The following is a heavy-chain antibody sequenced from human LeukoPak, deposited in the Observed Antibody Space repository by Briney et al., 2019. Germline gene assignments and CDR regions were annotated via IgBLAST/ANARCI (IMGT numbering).Heavy chain of an antibody. V-gene: IGHV1-24*01. CDR3: ANFYNILSGYYKNPGSFDI. J-gene: IGHJ3*02. D-gene: IGHD3-9*01. CDR2: FNPENGKR. Sequence: GASVRVSCKVSGYTLTDLSIHWLRLTPRKGLEWMGGFNPENGKRIYAEKFQGRVTMPEDRSVNTAYLELTSLKSEDTAVYYCANFYNILSGYYKNPGSFDIWGQGTMVTVSS. CDR1: GYTLTDLS.